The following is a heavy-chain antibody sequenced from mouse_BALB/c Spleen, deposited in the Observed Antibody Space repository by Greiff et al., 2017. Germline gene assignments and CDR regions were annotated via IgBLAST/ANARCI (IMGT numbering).Heavy chain of an antibody. CDR2: IWGDGST. CDR1: GFSLTGYG. D-gene: IGHD2-2*01. V-gene: IGHV2-6-7*01. CDR3: ARIYYGYDGYAMDY. J-gene: IGHJ4*01. Sequence: QVQLKESGPGLVAPSQSLSITCTVSGFSLTGYGVNWVRQPPGKGLEWLGMIWGDGSTDYNSALKSRLSISKDNAKSQVFLKMNSLQPDDTARYYCARIYYGYDGYAMDYWGQGTSVTVSS.